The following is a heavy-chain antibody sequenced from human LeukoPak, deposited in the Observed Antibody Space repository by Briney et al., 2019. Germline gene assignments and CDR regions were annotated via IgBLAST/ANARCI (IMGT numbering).Heavy chain of an antibody. D-gene: IGHD1-26*01. CDR3: ARGPRIVGRRLGAYFFGY. J-gene: IGHJ4*02. V-gene: IGHV3-48*01. CDR2: ISGSSSTI. Sequence: GGSLRLSCAASGFTFSSYSMNWVRQAPGKGLEWGSYISGSSSTIYYADSVKGRFTISRDNGKNTLYLQMNSLRAEDTAVYYCARGPRIVGRRLGAYFFGYWGQGTLVTVSS. CDR1: GFTFSSYS.